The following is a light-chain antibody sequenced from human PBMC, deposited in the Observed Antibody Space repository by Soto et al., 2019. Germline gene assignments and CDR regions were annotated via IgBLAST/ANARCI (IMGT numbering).Light chain of an antibody. V-gene: IGKV1-9*01. J-gene: IGKJ2*02. Sequence: IQLTQSPSSLSASVGDRVTITCRASQGIGSYVAWYQQKPGKAPKLLIYGASTLQRGVPSRFSGSGSGTDFTLTISSLQREDFATYYCQQLHSFPRTFGQGTKLEI. CDR1: QGIGSY. CDR2: GAS. CDR3: QQLHSFPRT.